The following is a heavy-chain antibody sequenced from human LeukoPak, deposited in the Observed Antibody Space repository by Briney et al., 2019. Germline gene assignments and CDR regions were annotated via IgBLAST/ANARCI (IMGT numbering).Heavy chain of an antibody. CDR2: INPNSGGT. CDR1: GYTFTGYY. CDR3: TRGSYYDSSGYSGVRLFDY. Sequence: ASVKVSCKASGYTFTGYYMHWVRQAPGQGLEWMGWINPNSGGTNYAQKFQGRVTMTIDTSISTAYMELSRLRSDDTALYYCTRGSYYDSSGYSGVRLFDYWGQGTPVTVPS. D-gene: IGHD3-22*01. J-gene: IGHJ4*02. V-gene: IGHV1-2*02.